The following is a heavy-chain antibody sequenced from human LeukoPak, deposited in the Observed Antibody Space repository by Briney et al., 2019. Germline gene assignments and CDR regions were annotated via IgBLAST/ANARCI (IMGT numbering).Heavy chain of an antibody. D-gene: IGHD6-19*01. CDR2: IYGSGYT. J-gene: IGHJ4*02. CDR3: ARETSLAGFASGLGFNY. CDR1: GGSISGWY. V-gene: IGHV4-59*01. Sequence: PSETLSLTCTVSGGSISGWYWSWIRQPPGKGLEWIGNIYGSGYTNYNPSLKSRVTMSIDTSKNHFSLKLTSVTAADTATYYCARETSLAGFASGLGFNYWGQGILVSVSS.